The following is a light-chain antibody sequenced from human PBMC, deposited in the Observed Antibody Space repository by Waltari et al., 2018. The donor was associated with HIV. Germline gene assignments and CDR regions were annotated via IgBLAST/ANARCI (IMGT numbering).Light chain of an antibody. J-gene: IGLJ2*01. CDR2: NNN. Sequence: QSVLTQPPSASGTPGQRVTLSCSGSSSNIGSNPVDWYQKLPGTAPRLFIYNNNQGPSGVPDRLSGSKSGTAASLAISVLQSEDEADYYCAAWDDSLNGHVLFGGGTKLTVL. CDR1: SSNIGSNP. V-gene: IGLV1-44*01. CDR3: AAWDDSLNGHVL.